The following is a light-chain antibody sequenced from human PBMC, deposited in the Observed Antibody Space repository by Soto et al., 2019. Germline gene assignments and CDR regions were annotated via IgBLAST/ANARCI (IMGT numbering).Light chain of an antibody. V-gene: IGLV1-44*01. Sequence: QPVLTQPPSASGTPGQRVTVSCSGSSSNIGSSSVNWYQQVPGAAPKLLIYRNDQRPSGVPGRFSGSKSGTSASLAISGLQSEDEADYYCAAWDDSLNGPVFGTGTKVTVL. CDR1: SSNIGSSS. J-gene: IGLJ1*01. CDR2: RND. CDR3: AAWDDSLNGPV.